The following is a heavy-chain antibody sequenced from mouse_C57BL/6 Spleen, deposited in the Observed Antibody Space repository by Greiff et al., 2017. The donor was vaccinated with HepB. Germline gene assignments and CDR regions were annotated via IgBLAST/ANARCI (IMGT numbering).Heavy chain of an antibody. CDR1: GFSLTSYG. CDR2: IWSDGST. V-gene: IGHV2-6-1*01. Sequence: VKLVESGPGLVAPSQSLSITCTVSGFSLTSYGVHWVRQPPGKGLEWLVVIWSDGSTTYNSALKSRLSISKYNSKSQVFLKMNSLQTDDTAMYYCARHYYGSSYGAMDYWGQGTSVTVSS. D-gene: IGHD1-1*01. CDR3: ARHYYGSSYGAMDY. J-gene: IGHJ4*01.